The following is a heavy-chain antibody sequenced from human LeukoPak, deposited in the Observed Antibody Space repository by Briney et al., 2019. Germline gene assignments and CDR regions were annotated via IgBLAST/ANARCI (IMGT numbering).Heavy chain of an antibody. D-gene: IGHD6-19*01. CDR3: ARVGGLAVADYFDY. CDR1: GGTFSSYA. J-gene: IGHJ4*02. Sequence: SVKVSCKASGGTFSSYAISWVRQAPGQGLEWMGGIIPIFGTANYAQKFQGRVTITADESTSTAYMELSSLRSEDTAVYYCARVGGLAVADYFDYWGQGTLVTVSS. CDR2: IIPIFGTA. V-gene: IGHV1-69*13.